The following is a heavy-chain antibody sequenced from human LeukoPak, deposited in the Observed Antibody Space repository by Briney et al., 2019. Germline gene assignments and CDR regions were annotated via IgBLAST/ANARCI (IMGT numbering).Heavy chain of an antibody. CDR3: AREAPMVRGVKAGPNDY. Sequence: SVKVSCKASGGTFSSYAISWVRQAPGQGLEWMGRIIPILGIANYAQKSQGRVTITADKSTSTAYMELSSLRSEDTAVYYCAREAPMVRGVKAGPNDYWGQGTLVTVSS. J-gene: IGHJ4*02. V-gene: IGHV1-69*04. CDR1: GGTFSSYA. CDR2: IIPILGIA. D-gene: IGHD3-10*01.